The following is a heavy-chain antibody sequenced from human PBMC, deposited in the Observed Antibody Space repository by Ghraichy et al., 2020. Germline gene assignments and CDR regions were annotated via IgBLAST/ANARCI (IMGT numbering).Heavy chain of an antibody. V-gene: IGHV3-49*03. CDR3: TREWPEPSYFDY. CDR1: GFTFGDYA. Sequence: SCTTSGFTFGDYAMTWFRQASGKGLEWVGFIRSRTYGGTAEYAASVKGRFTISRDDAESIAYLQMNSLKTDDTAMYYCTREWPEPSYFDYWGQGTLVTVSS. CDR2: IRSRTYGGTA. J-gene: IGHJ4*02. D-gene: IGHD3-10*01.